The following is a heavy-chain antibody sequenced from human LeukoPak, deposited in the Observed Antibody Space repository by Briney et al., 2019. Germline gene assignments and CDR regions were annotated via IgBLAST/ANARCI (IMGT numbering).Heavy chain of an antibody. CDR2: ISGSGGST. J-gene: IGHJ5*02. D-gene: IGHD3-10*01. CDR3: AKDLGSGSYYPNWFDP. Sequence: GGSLRLSCAASGFTFSSYWMHWVRQAPGKGLEWVSAISGSGGSTYYADSVKGRFTISRDNSKNTLYLQMNSLRAEDTAVYYCAKDLGSGSYYPNWFDPWGQGTLVTVSS. CDR1: GFTFSSYW. V-gene: IGHV3-23*01.